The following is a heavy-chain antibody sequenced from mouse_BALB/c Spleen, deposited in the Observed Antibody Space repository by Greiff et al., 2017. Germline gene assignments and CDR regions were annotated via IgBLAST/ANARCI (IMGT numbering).Heavy chain of an antibody. CDR3: ARHYGSSYDFDY. D-gene: IGHD1-1*01. V-gene: IGHV5-6-5*01. Sequence: EVKVVESGGGLVKPGGSLKLSCAASGFTFSSYAMSWVRQTPEKRLEWVASISSGGSTYYPDSVKGRFTISRDNAKNTLYLQMSSLRSEDTAMYYCARHYGSSYDFDYWGQGTTLTVSS. J-gene: IGHJ2*01. CDR1: GFTFSSYA. CDR2: ISSGGST.